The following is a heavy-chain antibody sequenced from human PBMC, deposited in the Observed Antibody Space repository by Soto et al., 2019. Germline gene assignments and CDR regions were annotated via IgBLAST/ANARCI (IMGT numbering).Heavy chain of an antibody. CDR3: ARLGSGSFRD. CDR2: IYYSGST. V-gene: IGHV4-59*08. Sequence: PSETLSLTCTVSGGSISSYYWSWIRQPPGKGLEWIGYIYYSGSTNYNPSLKSRVTISVDTSNNQFSLKLSSVTAADTAMYYCARLGSGSFRDWGQGTLVTVS. J-gene: IGHJ4*02. CDR1: GGSISSYY. D-gene: IGHD1-26*01.